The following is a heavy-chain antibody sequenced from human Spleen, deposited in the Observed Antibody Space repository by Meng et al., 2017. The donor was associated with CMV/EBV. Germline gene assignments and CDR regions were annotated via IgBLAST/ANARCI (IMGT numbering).Heavy chain of an antibody. Sequence: GGSLRLSCAASGFIFDEYAMHWVRQAPGKGLEWVSGISWNNSSIGYADSVKGRFTISRDNAKNSLYLQMNSLRAEDTALYYCAKVPRGYYYYYGMDVWGQGTTVTVSS. CDR3: AKVPRGYYYYYGMDV. CDR1: GFIFDEYA. CDR2: ISWNNSSI. J-gene: IGHJ6*02. V-gene: IGHV3-9*01.